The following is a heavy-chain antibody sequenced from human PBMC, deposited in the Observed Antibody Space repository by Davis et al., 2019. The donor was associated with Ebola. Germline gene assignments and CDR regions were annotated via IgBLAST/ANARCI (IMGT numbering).Heavy chain of an antibody. Sequence: MPSETLSLTCTVSGGSISSSSYYWGWIRQPPGKGLEWIGSIYYSGSTYYNPSLKSRVAISVDTRNHFSMKLTSVTAADTAVYHCARVRANGIVDSWGQGTLVTVSS. D-gene: IGHD2-8*01. CDR3: ARVRANGIVDS. CDR1: GGSISSSSYY. V-gene: IGHV4-39*02. CDR2: IYYSGST. J-gene: IGHJ4*02.